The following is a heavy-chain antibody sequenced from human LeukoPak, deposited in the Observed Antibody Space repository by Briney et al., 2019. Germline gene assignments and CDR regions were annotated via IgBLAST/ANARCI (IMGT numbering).Heavy chain of an antibody. Sequence: PGGSLRLSCAASGFTFSSYAMSWVRQAPGKGLEWVSVIYSGGSTYYADSVKGRFTISRDNSKNTLYLQMNSLRAEDTAVYYCARDKEGAPDYWGQGTLVTVSS. CDR1: GFTFSSYA. CDR2: IYSGGST. D-gene: IGHD1-26*01. J-gene: IGHJ4*02. V-gene: IGHV3-66*01. CDR3: ARDKEGAPDY.